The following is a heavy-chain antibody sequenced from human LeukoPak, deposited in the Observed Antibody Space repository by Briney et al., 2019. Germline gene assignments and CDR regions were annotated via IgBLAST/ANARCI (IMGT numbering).Heavy chain of an antibody. Sequence: PSETLSLTCTVSGGSISSYYWSWIRQAPGKGLEWIGYIYYSGSTNYNPSLKSRVTISVDTSKNLFSLKLSSVTAADTAVYYCARHSGSGSYIFDYWGQGTLVTVSS. CDR2: IYYSGST. V-gene: IGHV4-59*08. CDR1: GGSISSYY. D-gene: IGHD3-10*01. J-gene: IGHJ4*02. CDR3: ARHSGSGSYIFDY.